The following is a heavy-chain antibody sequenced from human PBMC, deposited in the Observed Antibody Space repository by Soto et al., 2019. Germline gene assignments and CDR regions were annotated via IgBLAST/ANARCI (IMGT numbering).Heavy chain of an antibody. Sequence: SVKVSCKASGGTFSSYTISCVRQAPGQGLEWMGRIIPILGIANYAQKFQGRVTITADKSTSTAYMELSSLRSEDTAVYYCATKGEPYSYVSFDXWGQGTLVTVSS. V-gene: IGHV1-69*02. CDR1: GGTFSSYT. J-gene: IGHJ4*02. CDR3: ATKGEPYSYVSFDX. CDR2: IIPILGIA. D-gene: IGHD5-18*01.